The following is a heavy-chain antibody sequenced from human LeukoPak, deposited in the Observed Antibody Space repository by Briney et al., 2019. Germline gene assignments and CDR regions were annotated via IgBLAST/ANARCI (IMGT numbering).Heavy chain of an antibody. CDR1: GGSISSYY. CDR3: ASCSDTNGVCHLDAFDI. D-gene: IGHD2-8*01. V-gene: IGHV4-59*01. CDR2: IYYSGST. Sequence: SGTLSLTCTVSGGSISSYYWSWIRQPPGKGLEWIGYIYYSGSTNYNPSLKSRVTISVDTSKNQFSLKLSSVTAADTAVYYCASCSDTNGVCHLDAFDIWGQGTMVTVSS. J-gene: IGHJ3*02.